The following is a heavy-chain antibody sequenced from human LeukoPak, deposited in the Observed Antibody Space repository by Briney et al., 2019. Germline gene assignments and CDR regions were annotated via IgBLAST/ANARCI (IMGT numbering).Heavy chain of an antibody. CDR1: GGSFSGYY. V-gene: IGHV4-34*01. CDR3: ASAEVGATNARGAFDI. J-gene: IGHJ3*02. Sequence: SETLSLTCAVYGGSFSGYYWSWIRQPPGKGLEWIGEINHSGSTNYNPSLKSRVTISVDTSKNQFSLKLSSVTAADTAVYYCASAEVGATNARGAFDIWGQGTMVTVSS. CDR2: INHSGST. D-gene: IGHD1-26*01.